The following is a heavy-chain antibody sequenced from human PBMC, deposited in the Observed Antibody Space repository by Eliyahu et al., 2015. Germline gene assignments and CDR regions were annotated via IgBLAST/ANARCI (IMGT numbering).Heavy chain of an antibody. CDR3: ARAGLYDNSDSHAYDL. CDR2: ISNDGSTT. D-gene: IGHD2-8*01. CDR1: GFPXRTXW. V-gene: IGHV3-74*01. Sequence: EVQLVESGGDLVQPGGSLXXSCSXSGFPXRTXWMHWLRQAXXKGLVWVSHISNDGSTTDYADFAKGRFTISRDNAKNTRYLQMDSLRVEDSALYYCARAGLYDNSDSHAYDLWGRGTLVTVSS. J-gene: IGHJ3*01.